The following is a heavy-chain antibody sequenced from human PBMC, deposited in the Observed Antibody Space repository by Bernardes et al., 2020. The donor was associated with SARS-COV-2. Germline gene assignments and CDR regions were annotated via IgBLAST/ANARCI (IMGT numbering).Heavy chain of an antibody. CDR2: ISWNSGSI. CDR3: AKDKADGYNSSPDAFDI. V-gene: IGHV3-9*01. Sequence: GGSLRLSCAASGFTFDDYAMHWVRQAPGKGLEWVSGISWNSGSIGYADSVKGRFTISRDNAKNSLYLQMNSLRAEDTALYYCAKDKADGYNSSPDAFDIWGQGTMVTGSS. CDR1: GFTFDDYA. J-gene: IGHJ3*02. D-gene: IGHD5-12*01.